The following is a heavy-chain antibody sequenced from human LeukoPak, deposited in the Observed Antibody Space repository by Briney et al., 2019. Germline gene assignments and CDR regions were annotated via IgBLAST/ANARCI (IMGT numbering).Heavy chain of an antibody. CDR2: INHSGST. J-gene: IGHJ5*02. CDR3: ARLTGLRSPFDP. Sequence: SETLSLTCAVYGGSSSGYYWSWIRQPPGKGLEWIGEINHSGSTNYNPPLKSRVTISVDTSKNQFSLKLSSVTAADTAVYYCARLTGLRSPFDPWGQGTLVTVSS. D-gene: IGHD3-3*01. V-gene: IGHV4-34*01. CDR1: GGSSSGYY.